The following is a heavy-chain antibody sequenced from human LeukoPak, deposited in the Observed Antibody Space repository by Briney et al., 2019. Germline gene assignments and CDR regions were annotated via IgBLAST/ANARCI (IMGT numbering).Heavy chain of an antibody. CDR1: GFTFSDYA. V-gene: IGHV3-23*01. CDR2: ISGGGDSA. D-gene: IGHD2-2*01. Sequence: GGSLRLSCAAPGFTFSDYAMTWVRQTPRKGLEWVSVISGGGDSADYADSMKGRFTISRDNSKNTLYPQMNSLRAEDTALYYCAKLGCTGTFCYANYWGQGTLVTVSS. J-gene: IGHJ4*02. CDR3: AKLGCTGTFCYANY.